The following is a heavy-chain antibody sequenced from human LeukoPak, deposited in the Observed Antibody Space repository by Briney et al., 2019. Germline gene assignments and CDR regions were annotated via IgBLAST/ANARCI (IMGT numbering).Heavy chain of an antibody. J-gene: IGHJ1*01. CDR2: IHYSGST. CDR1: GGSISSSINY. CDR3: ARQGSNWYFEYFQH. Sequence: SETLSLTCTLSGGSISSSINYWGWIRQPPGKRLEWIGSIHYSGSTYYSPSLKSRVTISVDMSKNQFSLKLTSVTAADTAVYYCARQGSNWYFEYFQHWGQGTLVTVSS. D-gene: IGHD4-11*01. V-gene: IGHV4-39*01.